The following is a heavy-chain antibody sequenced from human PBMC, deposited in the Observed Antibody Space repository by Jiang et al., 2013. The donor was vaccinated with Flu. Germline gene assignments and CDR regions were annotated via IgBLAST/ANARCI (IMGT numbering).Heavy chain of an antibody. Sequence: GLVKPSETLSLTCTVSGGSISSSSYYWGWIRQPPGKGLEWIGSIYYSGSTYYNPSLKSRVTISVDTSKNQFSLKLSSVTAADTAVYYCARHLSIAAQAGGWYFDLWGRGTLVTVSS. CDR1: GGSISSSSYY. J-gene: IGHJ2*01. CDR3: ARHLSIAAQAGGWYFDL. V-gene: IGHV4-39*01. CDR2: IYYSGST. D-gene: IGHD6-6*01.